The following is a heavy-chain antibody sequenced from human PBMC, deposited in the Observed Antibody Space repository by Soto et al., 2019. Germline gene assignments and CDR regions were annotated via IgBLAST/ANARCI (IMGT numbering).Heavy chain of an antibody. J-gene: IGHJ4*02. Sequence: GGSLRLSCAASGFAFSSYAMSWVRQAPGKGLEWVSAISGSGVSTYYADSVKGRFTISRDNSKNTLYLQMNSLRAEDTAVYYCAKVGLPRGGSGGYWGQGTLVXV. CDR2: ISGSGVST. CDR1: GFAFSSYA. D-gene: IGHD2-15*01. V-gene: IGHV3-23*01. CDR3: AKVGLPRGGSGGY.